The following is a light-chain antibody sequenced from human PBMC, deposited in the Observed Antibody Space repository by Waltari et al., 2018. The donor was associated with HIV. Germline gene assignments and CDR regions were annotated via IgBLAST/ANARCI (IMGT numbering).Light chain of an antibody. CDR3: QQYGSSPRT. J-gene: IGKJ1*01. V-gene: IGKV3-20*01. CDR1: XXXSSSY. CDR2: GAS. Sequence: EIVLTQSPGTLSLSPGERATLXCXASXXXSSSYLAWYQQKPGQAPRRLLYGASSRAXXXXXRFSGRXXXXDXXLXXXXXXXEDFAVYYCQQYGSSPRTFGQGTKVEIK.